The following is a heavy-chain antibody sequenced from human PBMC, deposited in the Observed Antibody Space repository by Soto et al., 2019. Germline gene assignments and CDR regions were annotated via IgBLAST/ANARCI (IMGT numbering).Heavy chain of an antibody. Sequence: EAQLVESGGGLVKPGGSLRISCTVSGFTFSNYAMNWVRQAPGKGLEWVSFITSTSNFIYYSDSVKGRFTISRDNAKNSLFLQMNSLRVEDTAVYYGGRGAFCSGAGCRAHGIDVWGQGTTVAVSS. V-gene: IGHV3-21*02. D-gene: IGHD2-15*01. CDR2: ITSTSNFI. J-gene: IGHJ6*02. CDR3: GRGAFCSGAGCRAHGIDV. CDR1: GFTFSNYA.